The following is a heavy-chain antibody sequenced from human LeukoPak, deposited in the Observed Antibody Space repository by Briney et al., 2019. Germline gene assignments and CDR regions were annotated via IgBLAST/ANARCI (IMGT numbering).Heavy chain of an antibody. CDR3: ATDLPTGFGSTAY. CDR2: INPSGSAT. D-gene: IGHD3-10*01. CDR1: GNTFTNNF. J-gene: IGHJ4*02. Sequence: PGASVKFSCKASGNTFTNNFMHWVRQAPGQGLEWKGLINPSGSATTYPQKLQGRVTMTRDTSTNTVCMELSSLRSEDTAVYYCATDLPTGFGSTAYWGQGTLVTVSS. V-gene: IGHV1-46*01.